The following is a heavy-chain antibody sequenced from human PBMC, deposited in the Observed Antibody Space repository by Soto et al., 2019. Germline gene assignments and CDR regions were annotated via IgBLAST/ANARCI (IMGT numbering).Heavy chain of an antibody. CDR3: ARGTPVAAVGICYYFDY. D-gene: IGHD2-15*01. CDR2: INHRGST. J-gene: IGHJ4*02. CDR1: GGSFSGYY. V-gene: IGHV4-34*01. Sequence: QVQLQQWGAGLLKPSETLSLTCAVYGGSFSGYYWSWIRQPPGKGLEWIGEINHRGSTNYNPSLKGRVTISVDTSKHQFALKLSSVTAADTAVYYCARGTPVAAVGICYYFDYWGQGTLVTVSS.